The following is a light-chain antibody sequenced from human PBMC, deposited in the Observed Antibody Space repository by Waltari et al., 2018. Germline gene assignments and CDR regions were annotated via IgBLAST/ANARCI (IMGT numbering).Light chain of an antibody. CDR3: TSLAAGSTWV. CDR2: EVP. Sequence: QSALTQPPSASGSPGQSVTIACTGTSSDVGYYNYVSWYQQHPGKAPKLMIYEVPKRPSGVPRRFSGSKSANTASLTVSGVQVEDEADYYCTSLAAGSTWVFGGGTKLTVL. J-gene: IGLJ3*02. CDR1: SSDVGYYNY. V-gene: IGLV2-8*01.